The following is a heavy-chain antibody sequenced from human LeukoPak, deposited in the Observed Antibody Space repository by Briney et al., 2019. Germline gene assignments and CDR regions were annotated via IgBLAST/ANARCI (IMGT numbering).Heavy chain of an antibody. V-gene: IGHV4-38-2*02. D-gene: IGHD3-10*01. CDR2: IYHSGST. CDR1: GYSISSGYY. J-gene: IGHJ4*02. CDR3: ARDGTYGSGSYYPFDY. Sequence: SETLSLTCAVSGYSISSGYYWGWIRQPPGKGLEWIGSIYHSGSTYYNPSLKSRVTISVDTSKNQFPLKLSSVTAADTAVYYCARDGTYGSGSYYPFDYWGQGTLVTVSS.